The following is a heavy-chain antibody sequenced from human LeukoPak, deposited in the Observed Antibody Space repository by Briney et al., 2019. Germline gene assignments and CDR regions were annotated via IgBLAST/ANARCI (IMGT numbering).Heavy chain of an antibody. CDR3: ARIGNSEGGAFDI. CDR2: ISSSSSYR. D-gene: IGHD4-23*01. Sequence: GGSLRLSCAASGFTFSSYSMNWVRQAPGKGLEWVSSISSSSSYRYYADSVKGRFTISRDNAKNSLYLQMNSLRAEDTAVYYCARIGNSEGGAFDIWGQGTMVTVSS. CDR1: GFTFSSYS. V-gene: IGHV3-21*01. J-gene: IGHJ3*02.